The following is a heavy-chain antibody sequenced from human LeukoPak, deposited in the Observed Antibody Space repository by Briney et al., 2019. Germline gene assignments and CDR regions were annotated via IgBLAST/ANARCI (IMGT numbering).Heavy chain of an antibody. CDR1: GYTFTSYY. CDR3: ARDQNPTYYYDSSGHLNWSDA. J-gene: IGHJ5*02. CDR2: ISPSGGST. Sequence: ASVKVSCKASGYTFTSYYMHWVRQAPGQGLEWMGIISPSGGSTSYAQKFQGRVTMTRDTSTSTVYMELSSLRSEDTAVYYCARDQNPTYYYDSSGHLNWSDAWGQGTLVTVSS. D-gene: IGHD3-22*01. V-gene: IGHV1-46*01.